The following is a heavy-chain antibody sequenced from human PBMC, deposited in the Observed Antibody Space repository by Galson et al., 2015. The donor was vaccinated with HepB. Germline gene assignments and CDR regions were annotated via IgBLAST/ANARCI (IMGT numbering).Heavy chain of an antibody. J-gene: IGHJ6*04. CDR2: IRYDGSNK. Sequence: SLRLSCAASGFTFSNYGMHWVRQAPGKGLEWVAFIRYDGSNKYYADSVKGRFTISRDNAKNSLYLQMNSLRAEDTAVYYCARRGDSWRSYDVWGKGTTVTVSS. D-gene: IGHD3-3*01. CDR1: GFTFSNYG. CDR3: ARRGDSWRSYDV. V-gene: IGHV3-33*01.